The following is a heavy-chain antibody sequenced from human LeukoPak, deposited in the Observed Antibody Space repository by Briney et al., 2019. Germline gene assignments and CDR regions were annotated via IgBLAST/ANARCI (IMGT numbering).Heavy chain of an antibody. CDR3: ARVYTFGPDY. CDR1: GFTFSSHC. V-gene: IGHV3-74*01. CDR2: INTDGSTT. Sequence: GGSLRVSCAASGFTFSSHCMQWVRQGPGKGLLWVSRINTDGSTTSYADSVKGRFIISRDNAKNTLYLQMNSLRAEDTAVYYCARVYTFGPDYWGQGTLVTVSS. J-gene: IGHJ4*02. D-gene: IGHD3-3*01.